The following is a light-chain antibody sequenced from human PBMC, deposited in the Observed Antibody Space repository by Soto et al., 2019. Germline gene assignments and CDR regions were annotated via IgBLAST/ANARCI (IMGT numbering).Light chain of an antibody. Sequence: QSALTQPASVSGSPGQSITISCTGTSSDVGGYNYVYWYQQHPGKAPKLMIYDVSNRPSGVSNRFSGSTSGNTASLTISGLQAEDEADDYCSSYTSSSTLYVFGTGTKLTVL. CDR2: DVS. J-gene: IGLJ1*01. CDR3: SSYTSSSTLYV. CDR1: SSDVGGYNY. V-gene: IGLV2-14*01.